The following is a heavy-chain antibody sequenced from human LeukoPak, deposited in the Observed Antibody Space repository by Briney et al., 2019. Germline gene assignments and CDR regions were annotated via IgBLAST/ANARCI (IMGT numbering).Heavy chain of an antibody. Sequence: SETLSLTCTVSGGSISSYYWNWIRQPPGKGLEWIGYLYYSGTTNYNPSLKSRVTISVDTSKNQFSLKLSSVTAADTAVYYCARYGSGQPRRWFDPWGQGTLVTVSS. J-gene: IGHJ5*02. D-gene: IGHD3-10*01. CDR2: LYYSGTT. V-gene: IGHV4-59*08. CDR1: GGSISSYY. CDR3: ARYGSGQPRRWFDP.